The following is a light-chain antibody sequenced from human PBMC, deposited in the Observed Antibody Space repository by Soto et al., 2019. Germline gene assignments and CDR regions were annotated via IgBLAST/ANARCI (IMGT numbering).Light chain of an antibody. CDR2: DAS. V-gene: IGKV3-11*01. J-gene: IGKJ5*01. CDR1: QSVSSY. Sequence: EILLTQSPATLSLSPGERATLSCRASQSVSSYLLWYQQKPGQAPRLLIYDASNRASGTPARLSGTGSGTDFTLTINNIETEDFAVYYCQVRTNWSIAFGRGTRLEIK. CDR3: QVRTNWSIA.